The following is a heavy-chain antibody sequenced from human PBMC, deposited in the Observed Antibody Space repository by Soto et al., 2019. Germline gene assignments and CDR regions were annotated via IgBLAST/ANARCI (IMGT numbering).Heavy chain of an antibody. J-gene: IGHJ4*02. V-gene: IGHV3-53*01. CDR1: GFTVSSNY. CDR2: IYSGGST. D-gene: IGHD3-9*01. CDR3: ARDRGYDILTGNPFDY. Sequence: PGGSLRLSCAASGFTVSSNYMSWVRQAPGKGLEWVSVIYSGGSTYYADSVKGRFTISRDNSKNTLYLQMNSLRAEDTAVYYCARDRGYDILTGNPFDYWGQGTLVTVSS.